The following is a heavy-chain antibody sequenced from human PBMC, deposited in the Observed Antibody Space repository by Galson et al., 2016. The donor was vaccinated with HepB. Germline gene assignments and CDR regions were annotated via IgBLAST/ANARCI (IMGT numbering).Heavy chain of an antibody. Sequence: ETLSLTCAVYGGSFSGYYWSWIRQSPGKGLEWFGEVYHSGSTNYNPSLKSRVTISADTSKNQFSLKLTSVTAADTAIYYCARGRSSGWYRKRFDIWGQGTPVTVSS. CDR3: ARGRSSGWYRKRFDI. V-gene: IGHV4-34*01. J-gene: IGHJ4*02. D-gene: IGHD6-19*01. CDR1: GGSFSGYY. CDR2: VYHSGST.